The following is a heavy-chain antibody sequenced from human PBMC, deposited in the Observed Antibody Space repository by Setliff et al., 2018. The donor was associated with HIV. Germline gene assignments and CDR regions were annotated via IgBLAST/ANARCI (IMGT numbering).Heavy chain of an antibody. CDR3: ARDKDYYDYSGYYYIYYYMDV. CDR2: IYYSGST. V-gene: IGHV4-59*12. D-gene: IGHD3-22*01. J-gene: IGHJ6*03. Sequence: SETLSLTCTVSGGSIWNYYWSWIRQPPGKGLEWIGTIYYSGSTNYNPSLKSRVTISVDTSKNQFSLKLSSVTAADTAVYYCARDKDYYDYSGYYYIYYYMDVWGKGTTVTVSS. CDR1: GGSIWNYY.